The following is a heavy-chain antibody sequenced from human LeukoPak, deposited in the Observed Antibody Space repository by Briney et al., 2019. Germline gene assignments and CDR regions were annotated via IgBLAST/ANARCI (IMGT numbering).Heavy chain of an antibody. D-gene: IGHD2-21*02. CDR3: AKDLEAYCGGDCPLHIDY. CDR2: IRYDGSKK. J-gene: IGHJ4*02. V-gene: IGHV3-30*02. Sequence: GGSLRLSCAASGFTFSSYGMHWVRQAPGKGLEWGAFIRYDGSKKYYGDSVKGRFTISRDNSKNTVYLQMNSLRTEDTAVYYCAKDLEAYCGGDCPLHIDYWGQGTLVTVSS. CDR1: GFTFSSYG.